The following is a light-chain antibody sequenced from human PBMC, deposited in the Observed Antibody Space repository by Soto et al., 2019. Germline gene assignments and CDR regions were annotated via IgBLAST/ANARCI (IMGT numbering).Light chain of an antibody. J-gene: IGLJ2*01. V-gene: IGLV2-14*01. CDR2: DVS. Sequence: QLVLTQPASVSGSPGQSITISCTGTSSDVGGYNYVSWYQQHPGKAPKLMIYDVSNRPSGVSNRFSGSKSGNTSSLTISGLQAEDEADYYCSLYTSSSTLVFGGGTKVTVL. CDR3: SLYTSSSTLV. CDR1: SSDVGGYNY.